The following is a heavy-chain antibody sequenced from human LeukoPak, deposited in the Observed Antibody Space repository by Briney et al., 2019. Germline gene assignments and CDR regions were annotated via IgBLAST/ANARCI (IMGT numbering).Heavy chain of an antibody. D-gene: IGHD3-22*01. CDR2: ICASGGGT. V-gene: IGHV3-23*01. CDR1: GITLSNYG. Sequence: GGSLRLSCAVSGITLSNYGMSWVRQAPGKGLEWVAGICASGGGTYYADSVKGRFTISRDNSKNTLYLQMNSLRAEDTAVYFCAKRGVVIRVILVGFHKEAYYFDSWGQGALVTVSS. CDR3: AKRGVVIRVILVGFHKEAYYFDS. J-gene: IGHJ4*02.